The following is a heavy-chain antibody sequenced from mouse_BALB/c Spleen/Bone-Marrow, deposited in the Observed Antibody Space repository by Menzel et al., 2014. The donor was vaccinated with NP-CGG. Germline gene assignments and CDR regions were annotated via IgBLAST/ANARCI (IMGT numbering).Heavy chain of an antibody. V-gene: IGHV1S81*02. J-gene: IGHJ1*01. CDR3: TRSDGYYVPHWYFDV. CDR2: INPSNGGT. D-gene: IGHD2-3*01. CDR1: GYTFTSYY. Sequence: VQLQESGAELVKPGASVKLSCKASGYTFTSYYMYWVKQRPGQGLEWIGEINPSNGGTNFNEKFESKATLTVDKSSSTAYMQRSSLTSEDSAVYYCTRSDGYYVPHWYFDVWGAGTTVTVSS.